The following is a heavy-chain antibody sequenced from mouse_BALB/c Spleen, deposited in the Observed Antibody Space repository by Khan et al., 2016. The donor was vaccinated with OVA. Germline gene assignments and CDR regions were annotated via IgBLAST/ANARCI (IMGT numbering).Heavy chain of an antibody. CDR1: GYSFTGYF. D-gene: IGHD1-1*01. J-gene: IGHJ2*01. V-gene: IGHV1-20*02. Sequence: VRLQQSGPELVKPGASVKISCKASGYSFTGYFMNWVMQGHGKSLEWIGRINPHIGETFYNQKFKGKATLTVDESSSTAHMELRSLASEDSAVYYWARIYGSDFDYWGQGTTLTVSS. CDR2: INPHIGET. CDR3: ARIYGSDFDY.